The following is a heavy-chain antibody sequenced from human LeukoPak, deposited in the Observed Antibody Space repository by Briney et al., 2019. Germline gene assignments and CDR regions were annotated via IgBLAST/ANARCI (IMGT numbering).Heavy chain of an antibody. CDR3: ANHGWVTGTTKADY. CDR1: GFTFSSYA. V-gene: IGHV3-7*03. J-gene: IGHJ4*02. D-gene: IGHD4-17*01. CDR2: IRQDGSER. Sequence: GGSLRLSCAASGFTFSSYAMSWVRQAPGKGLEWVANIRQDGSERYYVDSVKGRFAISRDNAKNSLYLQMNSLRAEDTAVYYCANHGWVTGTTKADYWGQGTLVTVSS.